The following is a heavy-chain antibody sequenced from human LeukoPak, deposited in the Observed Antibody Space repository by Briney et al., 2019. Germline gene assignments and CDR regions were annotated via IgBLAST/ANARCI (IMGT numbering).Heavy chain of an antibody. CDR3: AKELELLWFGESSGY. D-gene: IGHD3-10*01. CDR2: ISGSGGST. Sequence: GGSLRLSCAASGFTFSSHGMSWVRQAPGKGLEWVSAISGSGGSTYYADSVKGRFTISRDNSKNTLYLQMNSLRAEDTAVYYCAKELELLWFGESSGYWGQGTLVTVSS. J-gene: IGHJ4*02. CDR1: GFTFSSHG. V-gene: IGHV3-23*01.